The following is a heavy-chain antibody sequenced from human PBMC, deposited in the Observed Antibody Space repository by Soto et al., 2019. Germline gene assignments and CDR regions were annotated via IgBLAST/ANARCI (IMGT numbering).Heavy chain of an antibody. J-gene: IGHJ4*02. Sequence: QVRLVLSGDEVKKPGASVKVSCKASGYAFSDYGISWVRQAPGQGLEWIGWISSYNGKTNYAQKFQGRVTVTTDTSTTTAYMEVRSLRSDDTAVYYCARDHRYSSSFFDYWSQGTLITVSS. CDR2: ISSYNGKT. CDR3: ARDHRYSSSFFDY. D-gene: IGHD6-6*01. CDR1: GYAFSDYG. V-gene: IGHV1-18*04.